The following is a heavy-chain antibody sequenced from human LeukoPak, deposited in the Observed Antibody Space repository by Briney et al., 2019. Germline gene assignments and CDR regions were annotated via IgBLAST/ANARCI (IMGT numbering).Heavy chain of an antibody. J-gene: IGHJ4*02. Sequence: TPSETLSLTCTVSGGSISSYYWSWIRQPPGKGLEWIGYIYYSGSTNYNPSLKSRVTISVDTSKNQFSLKLSSVTAADTAVYYCASSYIRGYSPRGRGALGSFDYWGQGTLVTVSS. CDR3: ASSYIRGYSPRGRGALGSFDY. D-gene: IGHD5-18*01. V-gene: IGHV4-59*01. CDR2: IYYSGST. CDR1: GGSISSYY.